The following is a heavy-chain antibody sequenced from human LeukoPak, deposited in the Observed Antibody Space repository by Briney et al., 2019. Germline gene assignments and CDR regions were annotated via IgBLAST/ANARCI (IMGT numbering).Heavy chain of an antibody. V-gene: IGHV5-51*01. D-gene: IGHD3-10*01. Sequence: GESLKISCKGSGYSFTSYWIGWVRQMTGKGLEWMGIIYPGDSDTSYSPSFQGQVTISADKSISTAYLQWSSLKASDTAMYYCARRILWVGVENWFDPWGQGTLVTVSS. CDR3: ARRILWVGVENWFDP. J-gene: IGHJ5*02. CDR1: GYSFTSYW. CDR2: IYPGDSDT.